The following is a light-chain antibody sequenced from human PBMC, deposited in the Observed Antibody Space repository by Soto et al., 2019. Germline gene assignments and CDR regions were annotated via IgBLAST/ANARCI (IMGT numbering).Light chain of an antibody. CDR3: QQNDSTPRT. CDR2: DAS. J-gene: IGKJ1*01. Sequence: DIQMTHSQTSLSASLGDRVSITCPSSHDINKNLIWYQQKPGKAPRLLIYDASDWETGIPYRFSGSGSGTDFTLTICRLQPEDFAAYYCQQNDSTPRTFGQGTKVDIK. CDR1: HDINKN. V-gene: IGKV1-33*01.